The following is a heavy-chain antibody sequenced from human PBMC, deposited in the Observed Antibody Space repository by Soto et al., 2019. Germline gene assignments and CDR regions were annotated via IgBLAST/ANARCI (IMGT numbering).Heavy chain of an antibody. Sequence: QVQLVQSGAEVKKPGSSVKVSCKASGGTFSSYTISWVRQAPGQGLEWMGRIIPILGIANYAQKFQGRVTITADKSTSTAYMELSSLRSEDTAVYYCARDCSGGSCYSYYYYMDVWGKGTTVTVSS. CDR3: ARDCSGGSCYSYYYYMDV. J-gene: IGHJ6*03. V-gene: IGHV1-69*08. CDR2: IIPILGIA. D-gene: IGHD2-15*01. CDR1: GGTFSSYT.